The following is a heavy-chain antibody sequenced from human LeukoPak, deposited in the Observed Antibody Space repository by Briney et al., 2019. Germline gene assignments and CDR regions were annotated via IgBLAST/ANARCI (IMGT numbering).Heavy chain of an antibody. CDR1: GFTFSSYA. CDR3: AKGPKSLWFGELLPYYYGMDV. J-gene: IGHJ6*02. CDR2: ISGSSGSI. D-gene: IGHD3-10*01. Sequence: GGSLRLSCAASGFTFSSYAMSWVRQAPGKGLEWVSAISGSSGSIYYADSVKGRFTISRDNSKNTLYLQMNSLRAEDTAVYYCAKGPKSLWFGELLPYYYGMDVWGQGTTVTVSS. V-gene: IGHV3-23*01.